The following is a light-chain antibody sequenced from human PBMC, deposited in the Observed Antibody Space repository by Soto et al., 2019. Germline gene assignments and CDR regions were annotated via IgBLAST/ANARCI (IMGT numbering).Light chain of an antibody. CDR2: GNT. V-gene: IGLV1-40*01. CDR1: SSNIGAGYD. Sequence: QSVLTQPPSMSGAPGQGVTISCTGSSSNIGAGYDVHWYQQVPGTAPKLLIYGNTNRPSGVPDRFSASKSGTSASLAISGLQAEDEADYYCQSYESSLRGSVFGGGTKLTVL. CDR3: QSYESSLRGSV. J-gene: IGLJ3*02.